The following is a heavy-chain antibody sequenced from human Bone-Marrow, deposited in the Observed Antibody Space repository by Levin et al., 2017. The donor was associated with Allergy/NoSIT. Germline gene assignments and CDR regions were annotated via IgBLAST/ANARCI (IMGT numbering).Heavy chain of an antibody. CDR3: ARENKGRELDTFDY. CDR2: INSDGSST. CDR1: GFTFSSYW. V-gene: IGHV3-74*01. J-gene: IGHJ4*02. D-gene: IGHD1-26*01. Sequence: GGSLRLSCAASGFTFSSYWMHWVRQAPGKGLVWVSRINSDGSSTTYADSVKGRFTISRDNAKNTLYLQMNSLRAEDTAVYYCARENKGRELDTFDYWGQGTLVTVSS.